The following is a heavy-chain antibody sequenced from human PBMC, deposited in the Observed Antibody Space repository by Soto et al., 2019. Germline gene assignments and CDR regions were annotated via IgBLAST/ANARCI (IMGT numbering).Heavy chain of an antibody. CDR1: GFTFSNDA. CDR3: ASRVDGCIGSQYYYYYCGMDV. D-gene: IGHD6-19*01. V-gene: IGHV3-23*01. CDR2: IIGSGGST. Sequence: EVQLLESGGGLLQPGGSLRLSCAASGFTFSNDAMTWVRQAPGKGLEWVSGIIGSGGSTYYADSVKGRFTISRDNSKNTLYLQMNSLRAEDTAVYYCASRVDGCIGSQYYYYYCGMDVWGQGTTVTVSS. J-gene: IGHJ6*02.